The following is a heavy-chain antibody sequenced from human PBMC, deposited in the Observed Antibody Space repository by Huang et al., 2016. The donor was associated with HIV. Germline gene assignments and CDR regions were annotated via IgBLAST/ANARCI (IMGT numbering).Heavy chain of an antibody. V-gene: IGHV1-2*02. J-gene: IGHJ4*02. CDR1: GYTFTAYY. D-gene: IGHD2-2*01. Sequence: QVQVVQSGAEVKKPGASVKVSCKAYGYTFTAYYIHGVRQAPGQGLEWMGWINPNSGGTNSAQKFQDRVTMTRDTSISTAYRELSRLRSDDTAIYYCARLGPKRYSTTWSGGYYFDYWGQGTLVTVSS. CDR2: INPNSGGT. CDR3: ARLGPKRYSTTWSGGYYFDY.